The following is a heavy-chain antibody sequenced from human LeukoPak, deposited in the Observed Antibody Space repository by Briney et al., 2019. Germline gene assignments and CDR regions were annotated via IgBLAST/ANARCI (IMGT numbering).Heavy chain of an antibody. CDR2: INPSGGST. D-gene: IGHD3-22*01. Sequence: ASVKVSCKASGYTFTSYYMHWVRQAPGQGLEWMGIINPSGGSTSYAQKFQGRVTMTRDTSTSTVYMELSSLRSEDTAVYSCARNKWNYYDSSGYYFFDYWGQGTLVTVSS. CDR1: GYTFTSYY. V-gene: IGHV1-46*01. CDR3: ARNKWNYYDSSGYYFFDY. J-gene: IGHJ4*02.